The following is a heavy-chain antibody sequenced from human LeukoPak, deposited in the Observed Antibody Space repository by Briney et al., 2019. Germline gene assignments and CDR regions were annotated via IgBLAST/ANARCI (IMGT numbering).Heavy chain of an antibody. J-gene: IGHJ6*02. CDR1: GGSISSSSYY. Sequence: SETLSLTCTVSGGSISSSSYYWGWIRQPPGKGLEWIGSIYYSGSTYYNPSLKSRVTISVDTSKNQFFLKLSSVTAADTAVYYCARTLTGQHSIAAAGYYYYYGMDVWGQGTTVTVSS. CDR3: ARTLTGQHSIAAAGYYYYYGMDV. CDR2: IYYSGST. V-gene: IGHV4-39*01. D-gene: IGHD6-13*01.